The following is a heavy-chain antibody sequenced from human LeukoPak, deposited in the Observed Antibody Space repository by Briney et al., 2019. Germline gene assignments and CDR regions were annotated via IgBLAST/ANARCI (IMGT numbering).Heavy chain of an antibody. D-gene: IGHD3-22*01. J-gene: IGHJ4*02. V-gene: IGHV1-2*02. CDR3: ARGDGSGHYDSSGYYNSPIDY. CDR2: INPNSGGT. Sequence: GASVKVSCKASGYTFTGYYMHWVRQAPGQGLEWMGWINPNSGGTNYAQKFQGRVTMTRDTSISTADMELSRLRSDDTAVYYCARGDGSGHYDSSGYYNSPIDYWGQGTLVTVSS. CDR1: GYTFTGYY.